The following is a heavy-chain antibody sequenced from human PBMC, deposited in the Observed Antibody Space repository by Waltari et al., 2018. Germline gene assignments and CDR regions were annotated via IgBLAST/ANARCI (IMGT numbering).Heavy chain of an antibody. CDR3: VRENWYYDY. J-gene: IGHJ4*02. CDR1: GYTFSQKH. Sequence: VQLVQSGAEVKMPGASVKVSCKASGYTFSQKHVHWVRQAPGQGLQWMGRISNNSGGTDYAQEFQGRVTMTRDTSISTVYMELSSVRSDDTAVYYCVRENWYYDYWGQGTQVTVSS. D-gene: IGHD1-1*01. V-gene: IGHV1-2*06. CDR2: ISNNSGGT.